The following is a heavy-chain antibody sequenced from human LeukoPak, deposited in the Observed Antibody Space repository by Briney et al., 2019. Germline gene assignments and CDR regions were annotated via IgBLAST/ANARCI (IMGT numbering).Heavy chain of an antibody. Sequence: GGSLRLSCAASGFTFTSYGMNWVRQAPGKGLEWVAYISSSSSTRHFADSVKGRFTISRDNAKNSLYLQMNSLGAEDTAVYYCARASMFGDYPSYNWFHPWGQGTLVTVSS. CDR3: ARASMFGDYPSYNWFHP. J-gene: IGHJ5*02. CDR2: ISSSSSTR. CDR1: GFTFTSYG. V-gene: IGHV3-48*01. D-gene: IGHD4-17*01.